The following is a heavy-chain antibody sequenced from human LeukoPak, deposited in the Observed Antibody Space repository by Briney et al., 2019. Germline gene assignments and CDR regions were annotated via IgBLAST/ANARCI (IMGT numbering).Heavy chain of an antibody. V-gene: IGHV3-23*01. CDR2: ISGSGGST. D-gene: IGHD2-15*01. J-gene: IGHJ3*02. CDR1: GFTFSSYA. Sequence: GGSLRLSCAASGFTFSSYAMSWVRQAPGKGLEWVSAISGSGGSTYYADSVKGRFTISRDNSKNTLYPQMNSLRAEDTAVYYCAKDKGLLPSYDAFDIWGQGTMVTVSS. CDR3: AKDKGLLPSYDAFDI.